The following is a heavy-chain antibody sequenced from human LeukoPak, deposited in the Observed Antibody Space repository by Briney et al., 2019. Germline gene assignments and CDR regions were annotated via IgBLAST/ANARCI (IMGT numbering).Heavy chain of an antibody. CDR1: GYTFTSYY. Sequence: GASVKVPCKASGYTFTSYYMHWVRQAPGQGLEWMGIINPSGGSTSYAQKFQGRVTMTRDMSTSTVYMELSSLRSEDTAVYYCASTTTGTTRYFDLWGRGTLVTVSS. CDR3: ASTTTGTTRYFDL. CDR2: INPSGGST. D-gene: IGHD1-7*01. J-gene: IGHJ2*01. V-gene: IGHV1-46*01.